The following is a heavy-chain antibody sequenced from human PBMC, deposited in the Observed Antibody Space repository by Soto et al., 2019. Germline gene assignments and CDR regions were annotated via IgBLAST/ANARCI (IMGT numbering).Heavy chain of an antibody. CDR2: INDSGST. CDR1: GGPFSGFY. J-gene: IGHJ4*02. CDR3: ARFRRGPAALFDKD. V-gene: IGHV4-34*02. D-gene: IGHD2-2*01. Sequence: QVQLQQWGAGLLKPSETLSLTCAVYGGPFSGFYWSWIRQPPGKGLEWIGEINDSGSTNYNPSLKSLVTLSVYTSKNQSSLKLSSMTAADTAVYYCARFRRGPAALFDKDWCQGILVTVSS.